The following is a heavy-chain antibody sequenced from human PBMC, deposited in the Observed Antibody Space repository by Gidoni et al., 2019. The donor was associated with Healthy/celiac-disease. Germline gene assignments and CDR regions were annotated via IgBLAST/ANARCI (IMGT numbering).Heavy chain of an antibody. CDR3: AKDGKIAAAHDY. V-gene: IGHV3-23*01. CDR2: ISGSGGST. CDR1: GFTFSSYA. Sequence: EVQLLESGGGLVQPGGSLRLPCAASGFTFSSYALSWVRQAPGKGLGWVSAISGSGGSTYYADSVKGRFTISRDNSKNTLYLQMNSLRAEDTAVYYCAKDGKIAAAHDYWGQGTLVTVSS. J-gene: IGHJ4*02. D-gene: IGHD6-13*01.